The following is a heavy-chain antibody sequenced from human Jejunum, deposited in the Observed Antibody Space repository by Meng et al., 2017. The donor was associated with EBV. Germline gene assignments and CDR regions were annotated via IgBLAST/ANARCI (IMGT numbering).Heavy chain of an antibody. CDR2: IFYSGST. D-gene: IGHD1-26*01. CDR3: ARASGSYWY. J-gene: IGHJ4*02. Sequence: LQLQESGQGLVKPSETLSLPCTVSGCSISSSSYYWGWIRQPPGKGLEWIGNIFYSGSTYYNPSLKSRVTISLDTSRNEFSLKLSSVTAADTAVYYCARASGSYWYWGQGTLVTVSS. V-gene: IGHV4-39*07. CDR1: GCSISSSSYY.